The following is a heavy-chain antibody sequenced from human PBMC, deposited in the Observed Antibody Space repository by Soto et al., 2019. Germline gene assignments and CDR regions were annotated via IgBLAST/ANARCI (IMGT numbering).Heavy chain of an antibody. D-gene: IGHD2-15*01. CDR2: ISGSGGST. CDR1: GFTFSSYA. J-gene: IGHJ4*02. V-gene: IGHV3-23*01. Sequence: GGSLSLSCAASGFTFSSYAMSWVRQAPGKGLEWVSAISGSGGSTYYADSVKGRFTISRDNSKNTLYLQMNSLRAEDTAVYYCAKDQYCSGGSCYSSYWAYWGQGTLVTVSS. CDR3: AKDQYCSGGSCYSSYWAY.